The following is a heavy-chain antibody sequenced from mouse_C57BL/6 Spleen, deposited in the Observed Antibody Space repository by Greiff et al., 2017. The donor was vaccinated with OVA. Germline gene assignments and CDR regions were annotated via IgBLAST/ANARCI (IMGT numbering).Heavy chain of an antibody. D-gene: IGHD1-1*01. J-gene: IGHJ3*01. CDR3: AREAYYGSSLPWFAY. CDR1: GYTFTDYY. Sequence: EVQLQQSGPELVKPGASVKISCKASGYTFTDYYMNWVKQSHGKSLEWIGDINPNNGGTSYNQKFKGKATLTVDKSSSTAYMELRSLTSEDSAVYYCAREAYYGSSLPWFAYWGQGTLVTVSA. V-gene: IGHV1-26*01. CDR2: INPNNGGT.